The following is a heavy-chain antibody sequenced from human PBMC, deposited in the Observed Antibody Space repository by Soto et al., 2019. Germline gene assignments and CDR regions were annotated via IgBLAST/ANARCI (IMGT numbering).Heavy chain of an antibody. CDR1: GGSISSGDYY. V-gene: IGHV4-30-4*01. J-gene: IGHJ5*02. CDR3: ARGGPYYYDPNWFDP. CDR2: IYYSGST. D-gene: IGHD3-22*01. Sequence: PSETLSLTCTVSGGSISSGDYYWSWIRQPPGKGLEWIGYIYYSGSTYYNPSLKSRVTISVDTSKNQFSLKLSSVTAADTAVYYCARGGPYYYDPNWFDPWGQGTLVTVSS.